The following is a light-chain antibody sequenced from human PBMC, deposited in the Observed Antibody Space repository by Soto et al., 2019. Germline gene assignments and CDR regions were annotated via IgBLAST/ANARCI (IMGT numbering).Light chain of an antibody. CDR2: AAP. CDR3: LQDYNYPRT. J-gene: IGKJ1*01. V-gene: IGKV1-6*02. Sequence: AIQMTQSPSSLSAAVGDRVTITCRASQDIRNELGWYQQKPGKAPNLLIYAAPSLHTGVPSRFSGSGSGSYFTLTISGLQPDDFATYYCLQDYNYPRTFGRGTKVEVK. CDR1: QDIRNE.